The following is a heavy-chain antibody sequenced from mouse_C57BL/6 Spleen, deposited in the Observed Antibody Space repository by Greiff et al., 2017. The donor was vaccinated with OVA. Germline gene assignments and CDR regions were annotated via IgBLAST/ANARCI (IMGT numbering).Heavy chain of an antibody. CDR3: ARDFGTSLDY. Sequence: QVQLKQPGAELLKPGASVKLSCKASGYTFTSYWMHWLKQRPGRGLEWIGRIDPNIGGTDYNEKFRSMATLTVDKPSSTAYMQLSSLASEDSAVYYCARDFGTSLDYWGQGTTLTVSS. J-gene: IGHJ2*01. CDR2: IDPNIGGT. CDR1: GYTFTSYW. D-gene: IGHD1-1*01. V-gene: IGHV1-72*01.